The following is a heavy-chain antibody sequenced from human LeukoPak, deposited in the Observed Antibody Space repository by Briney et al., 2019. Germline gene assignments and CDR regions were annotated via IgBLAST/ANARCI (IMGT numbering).Heavy chain of an antibody. CDR3: ARFSLYDNSGYYSWLFDF. J-gene: IGHJ4*02. CDR1: GFTFSTSW. Sequence: GGSLRLSCAASGFTFSTSWMSWVRQAPGKGLEWGSNIQQDGSAKYYVDSVKGRFTISRDNAENSLYLQMNSLRAEDTAVYYCARFSLYDNSGYYSWLFDFWGQGTLVTVSS. D-gene: IGHD3-22*01. V-gene: IGHV3-7*01. CDR2: IQQDGSAK.